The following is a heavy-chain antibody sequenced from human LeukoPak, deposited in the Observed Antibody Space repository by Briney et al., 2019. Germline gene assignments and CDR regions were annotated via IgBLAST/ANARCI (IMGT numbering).Heavy chain of an antibody. V-gene: IGHV4-4*09. CDR1: SGSISPYY. Sequence: SETLSLTCTVSSGSISPYYWSWIRQPPGKGLEWIGYIFHNGNTNYNPSLESRVTILVDRSKNQFSLKLSSVTAADTAVYYCVRKAANSGAFDVWALGTMVTVSS. CDR2: IFHNGNT. CDR3: VRKAANSGAFDV. J-gene: IGHJ3*01. D-gene: IGHD6-25*01.